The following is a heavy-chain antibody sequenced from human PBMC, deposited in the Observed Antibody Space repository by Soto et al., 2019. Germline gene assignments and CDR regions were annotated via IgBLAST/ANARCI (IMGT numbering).Heavy chain of an antibody. CDR1: GGTFSSYT. J-gene: IGHJ5*02. V-gene: IGHV1-69*02. CDR2: IIPILGIA. D-gene: IGHD1-26*01. CDR3: ATVRLIVGATRGWFDP. Sequence: GASVKVSCKASGGTFSSYTISWVRQAPGQGLEWMGRIIPILGIANYAQKFQGRVTITADKSTSTAYMELSSLRSEDTAVYYCATVRLIVGATRGWFDPWGQGTLVTVSS.